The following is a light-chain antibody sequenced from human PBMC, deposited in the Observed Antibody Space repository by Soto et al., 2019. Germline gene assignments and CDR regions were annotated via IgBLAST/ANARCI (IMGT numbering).Light chain of an antibody. CDR1: QSVSHNY. CDR2: GAY. J-gene: IGKJ1*01. Sequence: IVLTQSPGTMSLSPGQRATLSCRASQSVSHNYLSWYQHKPGHAPRLLIYGAYNRATGIPDRFSGSWSGTDFTLTISRLQPEDFAXXXXXXYXXXXTFGQGTKVDIK. V-gene: IGKV3-20*01. CDR3: XXYXXXXT.